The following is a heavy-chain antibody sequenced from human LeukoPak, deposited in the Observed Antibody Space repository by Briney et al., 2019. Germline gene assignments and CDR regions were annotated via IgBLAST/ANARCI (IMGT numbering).Heavy chain of an antibody. CDR2: INHSGST. D-gene: IGHD2-2*01. Sequence: PSETLSLTCAVYGGSFSGYYWSWIRQPPGKGLEWIGEINHSGSTNYNPSLKSRVTISVDTSKNQFSLKLSSVTAADTAVYYCARGLKVLSYCGSTSCYVGNYYYYYMTSGAKGPRSPSP. CDR1: GGSFSGYY. CDR3: ARGLKVLSYCGSTSCYVGNYYYYYMTS. J-gene: IGHJ6*03. V-gene: IGHV4-34*01.